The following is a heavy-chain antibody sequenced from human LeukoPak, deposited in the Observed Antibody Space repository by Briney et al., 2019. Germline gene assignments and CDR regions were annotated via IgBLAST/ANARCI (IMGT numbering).Heavy chain of an antibody. J-gene: IGHJ4*02. V-gene: IGHV3-21*01. CDR1: GFTFSSYS. Sequence: GGSLRLPCAASGFTFSSYSMNWVRQAPGKGLEWVSSISSSSSYIYYADSVKGRFTISRDNAKNSLYLQMNSLRAEDTAVYYCAARPGGVVPAADFDYWGQGTLVTVSS. CDR3: AARPGGVVPAADFDY. CDR2: ISSSSSYI. D-gene: IGHD2-2*01.